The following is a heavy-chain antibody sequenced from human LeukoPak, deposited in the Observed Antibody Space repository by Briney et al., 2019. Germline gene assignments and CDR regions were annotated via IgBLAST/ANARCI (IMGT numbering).Heavy chain of an antibody. CDR2: IYYSGST. CDR1: GGSISSYY. V-gene: IGHV4-59*12. Sequence: SETLSLTCTVSGGSISSYYWSWIRQPPGKGLEWIGYIYYSGSTNYNPFLKSRVTISVDTSKNQFSLKLSSVTAADTAVYYCARVDPSGYDNAFDIWGQGTMVTVSS. D-gene: IGHD5-12*01. J-gene: IGHJ3*02. CDR3: ARVDPSGYDNAFDI.